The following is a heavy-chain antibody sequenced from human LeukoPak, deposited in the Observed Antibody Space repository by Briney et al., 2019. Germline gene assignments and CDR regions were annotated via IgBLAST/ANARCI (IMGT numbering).Heavy chain of an antibody. CDR2: ISSSGSTI. D-gene: IGHD5-12*01. J-gene: IGHJ5*02. CDR1: GFTFSDYY. CDR3: AREDSGYELRFDP. V-gene: IGHV3-11*01. Sequence: PGGSLRLSCAASGFTFSDYYMSWNRPAPGKGLEGVSYISSSGSTIYYADPVKGRFTISRDNAKNSLYLQMHSLRAEDTAVYYCAREDSGYELRFDPWGQGTLVTVSS.